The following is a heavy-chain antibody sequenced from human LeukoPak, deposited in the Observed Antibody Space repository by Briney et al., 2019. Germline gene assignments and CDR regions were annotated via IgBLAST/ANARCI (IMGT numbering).Heavy chain of an antibody. D-gene: IGHD3-9*01. J-gene: IGHJ6*02. CDR2: ISYSGST. V-gene: IGHV4-39*02. CDR1: GGSISSSSYY. CDR3: ARDYYDILTGYWDGMDV. Sequence: SETLSLTCTVSGGSISSSSYYWGWIRQPPGKGLEWIGSISYSGSTYYNPSLKSRVTISVDTSKNQFSLKLSSVTAADTAVYYCARDYYDILTGYWDGMDVWGQGTTVTVSS.